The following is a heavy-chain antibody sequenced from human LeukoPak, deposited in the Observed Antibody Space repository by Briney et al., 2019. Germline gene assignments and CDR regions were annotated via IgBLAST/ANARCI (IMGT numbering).Heavy chain of an antibody. V-gene: IGHV3-15*01. CDR3: TTVSVTGVPAARDY. J-gene: IGHJ4*02. CDR1: GFTFSNAW. D-gene: IGHD2-2*01. Sequence: GGSLRLSCAASGFTFSNAWMSWVRQAPGKGLEWVGRIKSKTDGGTTDYAAPVKGRFTISRDDSKNTLYLQMNSLKTEDTAVYYCTTVSVTGVPAARDYWGQGTLVTVSS. CDR2: IKSKTDGGTT.